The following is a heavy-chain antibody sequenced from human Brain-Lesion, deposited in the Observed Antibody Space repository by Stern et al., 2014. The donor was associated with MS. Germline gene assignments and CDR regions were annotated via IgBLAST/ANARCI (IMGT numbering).Heavy chain of an antibody. CDR2: IYYSGNT. CDR3: AGEEDIRYCSGGSCTGNWFDP. D-gene: IGHD2-15*01. Sequence: VQLEESGPGLVKPSETLSLTCTVAGGSVSSTSYAWAWIRQPPGKGLEWIGTIYYSGNTFYSPPLKSRLTISLDPPKNKFPLQLRSVTAADTAVYYCAGEEDIRYCSGGSCTGNWFDPWGQGTLVTVSS. J-gene: IGHJ5*02. CDR1: GGSVSSTSYA. V-gene: IGHV4-39*01.